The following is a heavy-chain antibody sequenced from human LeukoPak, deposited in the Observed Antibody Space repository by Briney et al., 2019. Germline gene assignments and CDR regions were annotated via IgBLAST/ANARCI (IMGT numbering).Heavy chain of an antibody. CDR3: ARGVRNSGSYYIDY. D-gene: IGHD1-26*01. CDR2: IIPIFGTT. J-gene: IGHJ4*02. Sequence: SVEVSCKTSGGTFSSYAFSWVRQAPGQGLEWMGGIIPIFGTTNYARKFQGRVTITADESTSTAYMELSSLRSEDTAVYYCARGVRNSGSYYIDYWGQGTQVTVSS. V-gene: IGHV1-69*13. CDR1: GGTFSSYA.